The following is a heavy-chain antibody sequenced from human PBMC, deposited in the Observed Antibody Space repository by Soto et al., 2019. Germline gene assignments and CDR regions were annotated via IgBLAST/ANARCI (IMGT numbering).Heavy chain of an antibody. CDR1: GGSVSSGSYY. J-gene: IGHJ5*02. V-gene: IGHV4-61*01. CDR3: ARGPSGYCSGGSCYSPNWFDP. Sequence: SETLSLTCTVSGGSVSSGSYYWSWIRQPPGKGLEWIGYIYYSGSTNYNPSLKSRVTISVDTSKNQFSLKLSSVTAADTAVYYCARGPSGYCSGGSCYSPNWFDPWGQGTLVTVSS. D-gene: IGHD2-15*01. CDR2: IYYSGST.